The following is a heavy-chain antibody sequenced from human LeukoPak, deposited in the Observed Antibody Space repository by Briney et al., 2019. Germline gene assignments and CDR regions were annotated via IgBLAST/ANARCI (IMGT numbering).Heavy chain of an antibody. Sequence: PSETLSLTCTVSGGSISSSSYYWGWIRQPPGKGLEWIGSIYYSGSTYYNPSLKSRVTISVDTSKNQFSLKLSSVTAADTAVYYCARVIAVALLSLDAFDIWGQGTMVTVSS. CDR2: IYYSGST. V-gene: IGHV4-39*07. J-gene: IGHJ3*02. D-gene: IGHD6-19*01. CDR3: ARVIAVALLSLDAFDI. CDR1: GGSISSSSYY.